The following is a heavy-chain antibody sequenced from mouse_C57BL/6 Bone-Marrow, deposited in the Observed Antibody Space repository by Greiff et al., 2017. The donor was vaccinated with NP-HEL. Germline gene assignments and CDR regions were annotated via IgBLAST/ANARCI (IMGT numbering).Heavy chain of an antibody. CDR2: IDPANGNT. CDR1: GFNIKNTY. D-gene: IGHD1-1*01. V-gene: IGHV14-3*01. J-gene: IGHJ4*01. CDR3: ARERGYYYGSSYDAMDY. Sequence: VQLQQSVAELVRPGASVKLSCTASGFNIKNTYMHWVKQRPEQGLEWIGRIDPANGNTKYAPKFQGKATITADTSSNTAYLQLSSLTSEDTAIYYCARERGYYYGSSYDAMDYWGQGTSVTVSS.